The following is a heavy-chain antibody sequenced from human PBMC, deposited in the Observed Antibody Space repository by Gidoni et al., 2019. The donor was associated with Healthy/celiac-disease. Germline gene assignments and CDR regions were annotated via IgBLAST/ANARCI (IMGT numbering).Heavy chain of an antibody. CDR3: ASRGGETTVTTFDY. V-gene: IGHV4-34*01. CDR2: INHSGST. D-gene: IGHD4-17*01. J-gene: IGHJ4*02. Sequence: QVQLQQWGAGLLKPSETLSLTCAVYGGSFSGYYWSWIRQPPGKGLEWIGEINHSGSTNYNPSLKSRVTISVDTSKNQFSLKLSSVTAADTAVYYCASRGGETTVTTFDYWGQGTLVTVSS. CDR1: GGSFSGYY.